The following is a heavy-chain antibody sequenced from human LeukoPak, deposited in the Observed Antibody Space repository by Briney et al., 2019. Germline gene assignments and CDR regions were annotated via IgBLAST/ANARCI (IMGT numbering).Heavy chain of an antibody. D-gene: IGHD6-19*01. CDR2: IYYSGST. V-gene: IGHV4-59*01. Sequence: SETLSLTCSVSGASITSSYWSWIRQPPGKGLEWIGYIYYSGSTNYNPSLKSRVTISVDTSKNQFSLKLSSVTAADTAVYYCARVVRAVAFYYMDVWGKGTTVTVSS. CDR3: ARVVRAVAFYYMDV. CDR1: GASITSSY. J-gene: IGHJ6*03.